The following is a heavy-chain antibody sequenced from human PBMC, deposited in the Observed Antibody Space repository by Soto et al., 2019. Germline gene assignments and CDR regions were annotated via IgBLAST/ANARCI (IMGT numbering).Heavy chain of an antibody. D-gene: IGHD6-19*01. CDR2: ISYDGSNK. Sequence: QVQLVESGGGVVQPGRSLRLSCAASGFTFSSYAMHWVRQAPGKGLEWVAVISYDGSNKYYADSVKGRFTISRDNSKNPLYLQMNSLRAEDTAVYYCARGIIDSGWYPPPWFDPWGQGTLVTVSS. CDR3: ARGIIDSGWYPPPWFDP. J-gene: IGHJ5*02. CDR1: GFTFSSYA. V-gene: IGHV3-30-3*01.